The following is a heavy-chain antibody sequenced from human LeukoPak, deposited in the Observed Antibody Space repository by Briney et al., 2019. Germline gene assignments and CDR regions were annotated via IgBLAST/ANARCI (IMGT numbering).Heavy chain of an antibody. Sequence: GGSLRLSCAASGFTFDDYAMHWVRQAPGKGLEWVSGISWNSGSIGYADSVKGRFTISRDNAKNSLYLQMNGLRAEDTALYYCAKATMVRGVMSFDYWGQGTLVTVSS. CDR2: ISWNSGSI. J-gene: IGHJ4*02. V-gene: IGHV3-9*01. CDR3: AKATMVRGVMSFDY. CDR1: GFTFDDYA. D-gene: IGHD3-10*01.